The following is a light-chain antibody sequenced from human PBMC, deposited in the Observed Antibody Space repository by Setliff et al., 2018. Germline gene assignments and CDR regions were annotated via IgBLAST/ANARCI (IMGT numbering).Light chain of an antibody. Sequence: QSALTQPPSASGSPGQSVTISCTGTSSDISVYNYVSWYQQLPGTAPKLLIYTNSQRPSGVPDRFSGSKSGTSGSLAISGLQSEDEADYYCAVWDDNLNGPVFGGGTKGTVL. CDR2: TNS. V-gene: IGLV1-44*01. J-gene: IGLJ2*01. CDR1: SSDISVYNY. CDR3: AVWDDNLNGPV.